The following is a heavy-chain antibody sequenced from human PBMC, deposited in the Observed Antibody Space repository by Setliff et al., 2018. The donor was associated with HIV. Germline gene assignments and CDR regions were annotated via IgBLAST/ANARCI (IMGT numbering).Heavy chain of an antibody. CDR3: ARGSVQYYDFWSGYYTGIYYYYYMDV. CDR1: GFTFSNYD. Sequence: GGSLRLSCAASGFTFSNYDMNWVRQAPGRGLEWISHISSSTGRAIYYADSVKGRFTISRDDPKNSLYLQMNSLRVEDTALYYCARGSVQYYDFWSGYYTGIYYYYYMDVWGKGTTVTV. J-gene: IGHJ6*03. CDR2: ISSSTGRAI. D-gene: IGHD3-3*01. V-gene: IGHV3-48*03.